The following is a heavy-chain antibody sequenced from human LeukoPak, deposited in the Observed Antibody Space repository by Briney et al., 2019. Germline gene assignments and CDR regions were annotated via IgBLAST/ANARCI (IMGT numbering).Heavy chain of an antibody. V-gene: IGHV3-9*01. D-gene: IGHD3-10*01. J-gene: IGHJ4*02. Sequence: GGSLRLSCAASGFSFDDFAMHWVRQAPGKGLEWVSGITWNGGTIDYADSVMGRFTISRDNAKNSLYLQMNSLRAEDTALYYCATRYASGPIADYWGQGTLVTVSS. CDR1: GFSFDDFA. CDR3: ATRYASGPIADY. CDR2: ITWNGGTI.